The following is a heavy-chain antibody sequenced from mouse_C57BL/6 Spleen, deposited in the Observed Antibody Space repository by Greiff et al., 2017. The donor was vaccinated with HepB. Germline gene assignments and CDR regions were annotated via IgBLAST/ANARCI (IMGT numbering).Heavy chain of an antibody. V-gene: IGHV1-82*01. D-gene: IGHD1-1*01. J-gene: IGHJ1*03. CDR1: GYAFSSSW. CDR2: IYPGDGDT. Sequence: VQLQQSGPELVKPGASVKISCKASGYAFSSSWMNWVKQRPGKGLEWIVRIYPGDGDTNYNGKFKGKATLTADKSSSTAYMQLSSRTSEDSAVYFCARSPSSYWYFDVWGTGTTVTVSS. CDR3: ARSPSSYWYFDV.